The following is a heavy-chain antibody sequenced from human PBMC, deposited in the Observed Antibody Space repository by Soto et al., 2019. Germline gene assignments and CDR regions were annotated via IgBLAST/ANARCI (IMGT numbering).Heavy chain of an antibody. CDR3: ARGKLGGDFDI. J-gene: IGHJ3*02. V-gene: IGHV1-69*13. Sequence: ASVKVSCKASGGTFSSYAISWVRQAPGQGLEWMGGIIPIFGTANYAQKFQGRVTITADESASTAYMELSSLRSEDTAVYYCARGKLGGDFDIWGQGTMVTVSS. D-gene: IGHD3-10*01. CDR1: GGTFSSYA. CDR2: IIPIFGTA.